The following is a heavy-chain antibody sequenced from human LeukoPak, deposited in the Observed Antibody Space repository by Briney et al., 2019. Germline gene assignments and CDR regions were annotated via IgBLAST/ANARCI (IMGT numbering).Heavy chain of an antibody. CDR3: AKDFKYSSSSGSCFDY. J-gene: IGHJ4*02. V-gene: IGHV3-43*02. Sequence: GGSLRLSCAASGFTFDDYAMHWVRQAPGKGLEWVSFISGDGGSTYYADSVKGRFTISRDNSKNSLYLQMNSLRTEDTALYYCAKDFKYSSSSGSCFDYWGQGTLVTVSS. CDR2: ISGDGGST. D-gene: IGHD6-6*01. CDR1: GFTFDDYA.